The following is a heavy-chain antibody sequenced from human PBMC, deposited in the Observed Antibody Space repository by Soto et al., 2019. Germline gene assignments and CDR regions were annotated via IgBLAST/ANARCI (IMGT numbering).Heavy chain of an antibody. J-gene: IGHJ3*02. CDR1: GGSISIAGYS. Sequence: QLQLQESGSGLVKPSQTLSLTCAVSGGSISIAGYSWSWIRQPPGKGLEWIGYFYHSGSTFYNPSLKSRVTXPXAXSXDQFSLKLSSVTAADTAVYYCARDYGGNSGSNAFDIWGQGTMVTVSS. D-gene: IGHD4-17*01. CDR2: FYHSGST. V-gene: IGHV4-30-2*01. CDR3: ARDYGGNSGSNAFDI.